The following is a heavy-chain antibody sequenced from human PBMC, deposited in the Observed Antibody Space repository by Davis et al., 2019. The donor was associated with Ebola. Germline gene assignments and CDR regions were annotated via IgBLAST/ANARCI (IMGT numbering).Heavy chain of an antibody. J-gene: IGHJ4*02. CDR2: INPSGGST. Sequence: ASVKVSCKASGYTFTSYYMHWVRQAPGQGLEWMGIINPSGGSTSYAQKFQGRVTMTTDTSTSTAYMELRSLRSDDTAVYYCVRVDSYNWNYGVFFYWGQGTLVTVSS. D-gene: IGHD1-1*01. CDR1: GYTFTSYY. V-gene: IGHV1-46*01. CDR3: VRVDSYNWNYGVFFY.